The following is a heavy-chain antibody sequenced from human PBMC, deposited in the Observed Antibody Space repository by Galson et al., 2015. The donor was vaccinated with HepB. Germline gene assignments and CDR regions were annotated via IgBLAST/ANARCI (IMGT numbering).Heavy chain of an antibody. J-gene: IGHJ3*02. CDR1: GFTFSNYW. V-gene: IGHV3-7*03. D-gene: IGHD3-10*01. Sequence: SLRLSCAASGFTFSNYWMNWVRQAPGKGLEWVADIKQDGSEKYYVDSVKGRFTISRDNAKNSLYLQMNSLRAEDTAVYYCARDSREVLWFGGLLTAAFDIWGQGTMVTVSS. CDR3: ARDSREVLWFGGLLTAAFDI. CDR2: IKQDGSEK.